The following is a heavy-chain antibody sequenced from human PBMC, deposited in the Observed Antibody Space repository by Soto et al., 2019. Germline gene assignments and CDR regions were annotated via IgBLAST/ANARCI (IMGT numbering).Heavy chain of an antibody. J-gene: IGHJ6*02. CDR1: GFTFSGSA. CDR2: IRSKANNYAT. Sequence: EVQLVESGGGLVQPGGSLKLSCAASGFTFSGSAVHWVRQASGKGLEWVGRIRSKANNYATAYAASVQGRFTIFRDDLKNTAYLQMNRLKNEDTAVYYCTNPQVYYGMDVWGQGTTVSVAS. CDR3: TNPQVYYGMDV. V-gene: IGHV3-73*02.